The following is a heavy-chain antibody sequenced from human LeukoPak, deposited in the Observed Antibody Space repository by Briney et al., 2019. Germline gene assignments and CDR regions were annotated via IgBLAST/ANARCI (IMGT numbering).Heavy chain of an antibody. CDR2: IIPIFGTA. D-gene: IGHD1-26*01. J-gene: IGHJ4*01. V-gene: IGHV1-69*13. Sequence: GASVKVSCKASGGTFSSYAISWVRQAPGQGLEWMGGIIPIFGTANYAQKFQGRVTITADESTSTAYMELSSLRSEDTATYYCVRSGAGVGISTWAAFDHWGPGTLVTVSS. CDR1: GGTFSSYA. CDR3: VRSGAGVGISTWAAFDH.